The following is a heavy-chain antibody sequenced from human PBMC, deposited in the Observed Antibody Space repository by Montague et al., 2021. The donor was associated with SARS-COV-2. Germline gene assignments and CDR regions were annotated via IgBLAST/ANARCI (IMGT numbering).Heavy chain of an antibody. Sequence: SLRLSCAASGFTFSSHAMHWVRQAPGRGLEWVAVIWNDGSDKYYADSVKGRFTISRDNSNNTLYLQLNSLTADDTAVYYCARDPPYSSPAFYYYSYYLDVWGKGATVTVSS. CDR1: GFTFSSHA. V-gene: IGHV3-33*01. CDR3: ARDPPYSSPAFYYYSYYLDV. CDR2: IWNDGSDK. J-gene: IGHJ6*03. D-gene: IGHD3-22*01.